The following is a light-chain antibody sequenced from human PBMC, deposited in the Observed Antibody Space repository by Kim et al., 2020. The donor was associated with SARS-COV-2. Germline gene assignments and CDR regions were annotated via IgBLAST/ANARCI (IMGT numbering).Light chain of an antibody. CDR1: QSVSSS. CDR3: QQRSSWPS. CDR2: DAS. V-gene: IGKV3-11*01. Sequence: SLSPGERATLSCRASQSVSSSLAWYQQKPGQAPRLLIYDASSRATGIPARFSGSGSGTDFTLTISSLDPEDFAVYYCQQRSSWPSFGGGTKVEIK. J-gene: IGKJ4*01.